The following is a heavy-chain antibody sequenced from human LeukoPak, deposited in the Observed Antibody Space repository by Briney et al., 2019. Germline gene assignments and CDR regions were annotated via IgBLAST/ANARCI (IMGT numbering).Heavy chain of an antibody. CDR2: ISGDGAHA. CDR1: GLTFSNYA. J-gene: IGHJ6*03. V-gene: IGHV3-23*01. D-gene: IGHD3-22*01. Sequence: GGSLRLSCAASGLTFSNYAMTWVRQTPEKGLEWVSAISGDGAHAYYTDSVRGRFTSSRDNYKNTLFLQMNSLRAEDTAVYYCVRDDFPFYYDSRGSHMDVWGKGTTVTVSS. CDR3: VRDDFPFYYDSRGSHMDV.